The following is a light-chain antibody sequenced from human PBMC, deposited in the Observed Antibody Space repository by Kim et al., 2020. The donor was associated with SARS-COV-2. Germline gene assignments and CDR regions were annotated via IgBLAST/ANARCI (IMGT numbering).Light chain of an antibody. Sequence: EIVLTQSPDTLSLSPGERATLFCRASQSDSSSYLAWYQQKPGQAPRLLIYGASSRATGIPDRFSGSGSGTDFTLTISRLEPEDFAVYYCQQYGTSPLTFGGGTKVDIK. CDR1: QSDSSSY. J-gene: IGKJ4*01. CDR3: QQYGTSPLT. CDR2: GAS. V-gene: IGKV3-20*01.